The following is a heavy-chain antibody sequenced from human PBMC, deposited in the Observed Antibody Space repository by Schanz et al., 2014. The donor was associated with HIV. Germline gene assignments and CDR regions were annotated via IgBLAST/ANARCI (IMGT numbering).Heavy chain of an antibody. CDR3: AKDRNYYDSKYRGKGNYYYYYGMDV. J-gene: IGHJ6*02. V-gene: IGHV3-30*18. CDR2: ISYDGTKK. CDR1: GLTFRNYW. Sequence: VQLAESGGALVQPGGSLRLSCAVSGLTFRNYWMAWVRQAPGKGLEWVAVISYDGTKKNYADSMKGRFSISRDNSKNTVYLQMKSLRSNDTAVYYCAKDRNYYDSKYRGKGNYYYYYGMDVWGQGTTVTVSS. D-gene: IGHD3-22*01.